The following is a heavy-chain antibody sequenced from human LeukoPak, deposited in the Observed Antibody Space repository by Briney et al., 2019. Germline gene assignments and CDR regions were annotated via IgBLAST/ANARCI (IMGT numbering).Heavy chain of an antibody. D-gene: IGHD3-10*01. J-gene: IGHJ5*02. V-gene: IGHV3-48*01. CDR2: ISSASNTI. CDR1: GFTFSSYW. Sequence: TGGSLRLSCVASGFTFSSYWMTWVRQAPGKGLEWVSYISSASNTIYYADSVKGRFTISRDNAKNSLYLQMNSLRAEDTAMYYCARDGWFGDYNWFDPWGQGTLVTVSS. CDR3: ARDGWFGDYNWFDP.